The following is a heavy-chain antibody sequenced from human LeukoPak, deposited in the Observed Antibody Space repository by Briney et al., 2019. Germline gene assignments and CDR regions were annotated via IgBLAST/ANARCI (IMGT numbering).Heavy chain of an antibody. D-gene: IGHD6-19*01. V-gene: IGHV1-2*02. J-gene: IGHJ4*02. CDR3: ARDEQWLVRGDFDY. CDR1: GYTFAGYY. Sequence: ASVKVSCKASGYTFAGYYMHWVRQAPGQGLERMGWTNPNTGGTNFAEKFQGRVTMTRDTSISTAYMELSRLRSDDTAVYYCARDEQWLVRGDFDYWGQGTLVTVSS. CDR2: TNPNTGGT.